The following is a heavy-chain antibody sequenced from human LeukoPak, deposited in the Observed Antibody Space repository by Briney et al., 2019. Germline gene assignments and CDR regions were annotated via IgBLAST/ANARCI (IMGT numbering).Heavy chain of an antibody. Sequence: GASVKVSCKASGYTFTSYGISWVRQAPGQGLEWMGWISAYNGNTNYAQKLQGRVTMTTDTSTSTAYMELRSLRSDDTAVYYCARDYSWWELRAGGFDYWGQGTLVTVSS. CDR1: GYTFTSYG. J-gene: IGHJ4*02. D-gene: IGHD1-26*01. CDR3: ARDYSWWELRAGGFDY. CDR2: ISAYNGNT. V-gene: IGHV1-18*01.